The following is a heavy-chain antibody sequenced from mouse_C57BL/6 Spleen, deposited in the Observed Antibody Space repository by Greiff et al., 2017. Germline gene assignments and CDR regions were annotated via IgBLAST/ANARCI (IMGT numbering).Heavy chain of an antibody. V-gene: IGHV1-18*01. CDR1: GYTFTDYN. CDR3: ARSRYPDWYVDV. Sequence: EVQLVESGPELVKPGASVKIPCKASGYTFTDYNMDWVKQSHGKSLEWIGDINPNNGGTIYNQKFKGKATLTVDKSSSTAYMELRSLTSEDTAVYDGARSRYPDWYVDVWGTGTTVTVSS. CDR2: INPNNGGT. D-gene: IGHD5-1-1*01. J-gene: IGHJ1*03.